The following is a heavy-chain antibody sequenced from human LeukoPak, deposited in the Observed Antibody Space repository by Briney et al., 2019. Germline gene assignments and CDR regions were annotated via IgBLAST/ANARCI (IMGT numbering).Heavy chain of an antibody. CDR3: ARGLYPVYIAGGMDV. CDR2: ISSSSSYI. D-gene: IGHD2-15*01. J-gene: IGHJ6*02. Sequence: PGGSLRLSCAASGFTFSSYSMNWVRQAPGKGLEWVSSISSSSSYIYYADSVKGRFTISRDNSKNTLYLQMNSLRAEDTAVYYCARGLYPVYIAGGMDVWGQGTTVTVSS. CDR1: GFTFSSYS. V-gene: IGHV3-21*01.